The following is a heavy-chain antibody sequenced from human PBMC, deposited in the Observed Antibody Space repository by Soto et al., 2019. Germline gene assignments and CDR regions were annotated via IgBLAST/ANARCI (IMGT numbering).Heavy chain of an antibody. CDR3: ARGRQWLDD. V-gene: IGHV4-59*01. CDR1: GGSISGYY. Sequence: QVQLQESGPGLVKPSETLSLTCTVSGGSISGYYWSWIRQPPGKGLEWIGYVYYSGSTNYNPSLKSRVTISVDTSKNQCSLELNSVTAADTAVYDWARGRQWLDDWGQGTLVTVSS. D-gene: IGHD6-19*01. J-gene: IGHJ4*02. CDR2: VYYSGST.